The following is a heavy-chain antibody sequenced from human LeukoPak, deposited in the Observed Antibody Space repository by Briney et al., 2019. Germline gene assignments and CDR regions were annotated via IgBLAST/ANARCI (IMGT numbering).Heavy chain of an antibody. J-gene: IGHJ4*02. CDR3: ARHYKYDTSGYYTLEY. CDR1: GGSISGYY. CDR2: IYYSGST. V-gene: IGHV4-59*08. D-gene: IGHD3-22*01. Sequence: SETLSLTCTVSGGSISGYYWSWIRQPPGKGLEWIGYIYYSGSTNYNPSLKSRVTISVDTSKNQFSLKLTSVTAADTAVYYCARHYKYDTSGYYTLEYWGQGTLVTVSS.